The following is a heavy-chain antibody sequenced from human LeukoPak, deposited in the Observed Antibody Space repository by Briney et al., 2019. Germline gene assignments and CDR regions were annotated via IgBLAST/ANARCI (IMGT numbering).Heavy chain of an antibody. CDR2: IYSGGST. CDR1: GFTVSSNY. V-gene: IGHV3-53*01. J-gene: IGHJ6*02. Sequence: GGSLRLSCAASGFTVSSNYMSWVRQAPGKGLEWVSVIYSGGSTYYADSVKGRFTISRDNSKNTLYLQMNSPRAEDTAAYYCAREQYYDFWSGPWYYYGMDVWGQGTTVTVSS. CDR3: AREQYYDFWSGPWYYYGMDV. D-gene: IGHD3-3*01.